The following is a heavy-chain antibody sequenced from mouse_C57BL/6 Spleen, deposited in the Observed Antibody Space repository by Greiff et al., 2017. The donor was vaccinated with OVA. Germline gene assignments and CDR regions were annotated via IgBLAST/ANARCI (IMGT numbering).Heavy chain of an antibody. Sequence: EVQRVESGGGLVQPKGSLKLSCAASGFTFNTYAMHWVRQAPGKGLEWVARIRSKSSNYATYYADSVKDRFTISRDDSQSMLYLQMNNLKTEDTAMYYCVRDAGGYDESDSYAMDYWGQGTSVTVSS. CDR2: IRSKSSNYAT. CDR1: GFTFNTYA. V-gene: IGHV10-3*01. D-gene: IGHD2-2*01. J-gene: IGHJ4*01. CDR3: VRDAGGYDESDSYAMDY.